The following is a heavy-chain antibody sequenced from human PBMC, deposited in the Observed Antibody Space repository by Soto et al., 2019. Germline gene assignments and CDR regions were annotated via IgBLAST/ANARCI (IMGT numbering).Heavy chain of an antibody. Sequence: PSETLSLTCTVSGGSISSYYWSWIRQPPGKGLEWIGYIYYSGSTNYNPSLKSRVTISVDTSKNQFSLKLSSVTAADTAVYYCARAAHRGFSLGPFEFWGKGTMVTVAS. CDR2: IYYSGST. CDR3: ARAAHRGFSLGPFEF. J-gene: IGHJ3*01. D-gene: IGHD3-10*01. V-gene: IGHV4-59*01. CDR1: GGSISSYY.